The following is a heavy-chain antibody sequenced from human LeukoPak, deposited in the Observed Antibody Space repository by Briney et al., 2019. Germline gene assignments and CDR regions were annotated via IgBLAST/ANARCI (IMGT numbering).Heavy chain of an antibody. V-gene: IGHV1-2*02. CDR2: INPNSGGT. Sequence: ASVKVSCKASGYTFTGYYMHWVRQAPGQGLEWMGWINPNSGGTNYAQKFQGRVTMTRDTSISTAYMELSRLRSDDTAVYYCARDYPKITIFGVVKDNFDYWGQGTLVTVSS. J-gene: IGHJ4*02. CDR3: ARDYPKITIFGVVKDNFDY. CDR1: GYTFTGYY. D-gene: IGHD3-3*01.